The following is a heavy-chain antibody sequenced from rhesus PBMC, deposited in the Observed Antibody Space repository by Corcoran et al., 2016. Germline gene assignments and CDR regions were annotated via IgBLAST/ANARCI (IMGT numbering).Heavy chain of an antibody. D-gene: IGHD5-42*01. V-gene: IGHV4S14*01. CDR3: ARVGSSWSEWDTVGTEWYFDL. J-gene: IGHJ2*01. CDR2: IYGSGGSN. Sequence: QVQLQESGPGLVKPSETLSLTCAVSGYSISSGYYWGWIRHPPGKGLEWIGSIYGSGGSNYLNPSLKSLITLSVATSKNQFSLKLSSVTAADTAVYYCARVGSSWSEWDTVGTEWYFDLWGPGTPITISS. CDR1: GYSISSGYY.